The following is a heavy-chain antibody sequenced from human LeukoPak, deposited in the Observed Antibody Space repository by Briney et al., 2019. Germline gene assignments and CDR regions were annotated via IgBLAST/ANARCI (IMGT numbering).Heavy chain of an antibody. V-gene: IGHV4-39*07. D-gene: IGHD3-10*01. CDR1: GGSIVGSDYY. Sequence: SETLSLTCTVSGGSIVGSDYYWGWIRQPPGKGLEWIGIIYSSGYTFYNPSLKSRVTISVDTSKNQFSLKLSSVTAADTAVYYCARHSPYYYGSGAPLGFDPWGQGTLVTVSS. CDR2: IYSSGYT. J-gene: IGHJ5*02. CDR3: ARHSPYYYGSGAPLGFDP.